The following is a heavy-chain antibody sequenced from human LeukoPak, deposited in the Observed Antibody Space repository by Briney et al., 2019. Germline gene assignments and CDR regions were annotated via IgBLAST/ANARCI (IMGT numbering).Heavy chain of an antibody. CDR3: VATTVTTEGFDY. Sequence: GGSLRLSCAASGFTFSSYAMSWVRQAPGKGLEWVSAISGSGGSTYYADSVKGRFTISRDNSKNTLYLQMNSLRAEDTAVYYCVATTVTTEGFDYWGQGTLVTVSS. V-gene: IGHV3-23*01. J-gene: IGHJ4*02. CDR1: GFTFSSYA. CDR2: ISGSGGST. D-gene: IGHD4-17*01.